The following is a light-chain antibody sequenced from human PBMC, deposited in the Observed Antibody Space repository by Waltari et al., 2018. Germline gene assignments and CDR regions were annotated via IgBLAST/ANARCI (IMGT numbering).Light chain of an antibody. V-gene: IGKV3-20*01. CDR1: RRVSSSY. Sequence: DTVFTQSPGTLSLSPGERANLPCRASRRVSSSYLAWYQQKPGQAPRLLIYGASRRATGIPDRFSGSGSGTDFSLSISRLEPDDFAAYYCQQYGSSLITFGQGTRLEIK. CDR3: QQYGSSLIT. CDR2: GAS. J-gene: IGKJ5*01.